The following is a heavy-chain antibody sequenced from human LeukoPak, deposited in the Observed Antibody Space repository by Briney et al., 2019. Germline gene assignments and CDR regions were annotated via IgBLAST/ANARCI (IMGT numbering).Heavy chain of an antibody. CDR2: MNPNSGNT. CDR3: ARGLHCSSTSCYNLDWFDP. CDR1: GYTFTSYD. V-gene: IGHV1-8*01. Sequence: ASVKVSCKASGYTFTSYDINWVRQATGQGLEWMGWMNPNSGNTGYAQKFQGRVTMTRNTSISTAYMELSSLRSEDTAVNYCARGLHCSSTSCYNLDWFDPWGQGTLVTVSS. D-gene: IGHD2-2*02. J-gene: IGHJ5*02.